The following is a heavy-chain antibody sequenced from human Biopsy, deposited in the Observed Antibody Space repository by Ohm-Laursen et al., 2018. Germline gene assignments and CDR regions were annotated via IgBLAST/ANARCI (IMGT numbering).Heavy chain of an antibody. CDR1: RFTFSTYG. D-gene: IGHD6-13*01. CDR3: VTEVGGVSSWYNN. J-gene: IGHJ4*02. V-gene: IGHV3-48*03. Sequence: GSLRLSCSASRFTFSTYGMHWIRQAPGKGLDWVSYISSSGNTEKYADSAKGRFTISRDNAKQSVHLQMNSLRAEDTAVYYCVTEVGGVSSWYNNWGQGTLVTVSS. CDR2: ISSSGNTE.